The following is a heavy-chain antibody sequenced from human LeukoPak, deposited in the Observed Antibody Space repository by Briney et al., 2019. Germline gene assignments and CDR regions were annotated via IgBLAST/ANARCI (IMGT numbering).Heavy chain of an antibody. Sequence: PGGSLRLSCAASGFTFSTYGMHWVRQAPGKGLEWVAFIRYDGSNKYYADSVKGRFTISRDNSENTLYLQMSSLRTEDTAVYYCARDEWGYCSSTSCSGTIDYWGQGTLVTVSS. CDR2: IRYDGSNK. V-gene: IGHV3-30*02. CDR1: GFTFSTYG. D-gene: IGHD2-2*01. J-gene: IGHJ4*02. CDR3: ARDEWGYCSSTSCSGTIDY.